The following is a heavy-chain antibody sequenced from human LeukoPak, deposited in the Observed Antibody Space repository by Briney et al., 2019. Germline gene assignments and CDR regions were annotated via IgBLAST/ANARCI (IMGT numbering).Heavy chain of an antibody. CDR2: INPNNGGT. V-gene: IGHV1-2*02. CDR3: ARDLEYLYPGGAFDI. J-gene: IGHJ3*02. D-gene: IGHD3-16*01. CDR1: GYTFSYYY. Sequence: ASVKVSCQASGYTFSYYYIHWVRQAPGQGLEWMGWINPNNGGTTYAQKFQGRVTMTRDTSITTAYMELSRLRSDDTAVYYCARDLEYLYPGGAFDIWGQGTMVTVSS.